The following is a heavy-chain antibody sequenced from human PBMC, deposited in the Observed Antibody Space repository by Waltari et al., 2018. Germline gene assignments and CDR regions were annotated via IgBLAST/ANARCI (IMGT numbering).Heavy chain of an antibody. CDR3: ARKADGIDAFDI. CDR2: IYHSGST. J-gene: IGHJ3*02. D-gene: IGHD1-20*01. V-gene: IGHV4-38-2*01. Sequence: QVQLQESGPGLVKPSETLSLTCAVSGYSISSGYYWGWIRQPPGKGLEWIGSIYHSGSTYYNPSLKSRVTISVDTSKNQFSLKLSSVTAADTAMYYCARKADGIDAFDIWGQGTMVTVSS. CDR1: GYSISSGYY.